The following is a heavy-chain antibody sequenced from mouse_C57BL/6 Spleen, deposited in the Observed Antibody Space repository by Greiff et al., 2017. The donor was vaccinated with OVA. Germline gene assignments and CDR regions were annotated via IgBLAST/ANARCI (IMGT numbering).Heavy chain of an antibody. CDR1: GFSLTSYG. D-gene: IGHD2-3*01. Sequence: VKVEESGPGLVQPSPSLSLTCTVSGFSLTSYGVHWVRQSPGQGLEWLGVIWRGGSTDYNAAFISSLSISKDNSKSQVFFKINSLQAVDTAIYYCARNAYEPTYFDYWGQGTTLTVSS. CDR2: IWRGGST. V-gene: IGHV2-2*01. J-gene: IGHJ2*01. CDR3: ARNAYEPTYFDY.